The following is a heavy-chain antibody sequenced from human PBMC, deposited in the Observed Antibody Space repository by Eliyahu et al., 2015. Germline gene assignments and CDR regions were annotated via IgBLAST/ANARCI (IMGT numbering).Heavy chain of an antibody. V-gene: IGHV3-23*01. D-gene: IGHD3-3*01. CDR3: AKNTGGITIFGVVINGFDY. CDR2: ISATGGST. CDR1: GFTFXSYA. Sequence: EVQLLESGGDLVXPGGSLXXSCXASGFTFXSYAMCWVRQAPGEGLGWVSAISATGGSTYYAESVEGRFTISRDNSRKTLYLQMSSLRAEDTALYYCAKNTGGITIFGVVINGFDYWGQGTLVTVSS. J-gene: IGHJ4*02.